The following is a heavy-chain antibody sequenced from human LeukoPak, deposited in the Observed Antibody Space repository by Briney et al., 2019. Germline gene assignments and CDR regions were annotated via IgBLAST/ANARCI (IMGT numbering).Heavy chain of an antibody. Sequence: PGGSLRLSCATSGFTFSTYAMSWVRQAPGKGLEWVSGLSGDVGANTYYADSVKGRFTIARDNSKNTLFLQMDSLRAEDTAVYYCAKDRTWSRSRWFWGVFSFETWGQGTVVTVSS. V-gene: IGHV3-23*01. CDR3: AKDRTWSRSRWFWGVFSFET. CDR1: GFTFSTYA. J-gene: IGHJ3*02. CDR2: LSGDVGANT. D-gene: IGHD3-16*01.